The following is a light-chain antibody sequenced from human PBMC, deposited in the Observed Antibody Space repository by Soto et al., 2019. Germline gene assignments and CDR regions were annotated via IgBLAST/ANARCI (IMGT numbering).Light chain of an antibody. CDR3: QQNNSWPPLT. J-gene: IGKJ5*01. Sequence: ETVMTQSPATLSVSPGERATLSCRASQSVSSNLAWYQQKPGQAPRLLIYGASTRATGIPARFSGSGSGTEFTLTISSLQSEDFAVYYCQQNNSWPPLTFGQGTRLEIK. CDR1: QSVSSN. V-gene: IGKV3-15*01. CDR2: GAS.